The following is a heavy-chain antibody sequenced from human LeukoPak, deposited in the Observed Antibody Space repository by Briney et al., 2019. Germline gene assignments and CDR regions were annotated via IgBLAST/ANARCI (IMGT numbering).Heavy chain of an antibody. V-gene: IGHV4-59*01. D-gene: IGHD5-24*01. CDR3: ARVGGYNSPLDY. CDR2: IYYSGST. J-gene: IGHJ4*02. CDR1: GGSISSYY. Sequence: SETLSLTCTVSGGSISSYYWSWIRQPPGKGLEWIGYIYYSGSTNYNPSLKSRVTMSVDTSENQFSLKLSSVTAADTAVYYCARVGGYNSPLDYWGQGTLVTVSS.